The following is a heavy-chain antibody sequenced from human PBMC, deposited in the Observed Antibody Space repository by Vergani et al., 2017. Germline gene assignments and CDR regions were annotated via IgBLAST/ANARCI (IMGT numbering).Heavy chain of an antibody. CDR1: GFTFSSYA. D-gene: IGHD3-22*01. CDR2: ISYDGSNK. Sequence: VQLVESGGGLVQPGGSLRLSCAASGFTFSSYAMHWVRQAPGKGLEWVAVISYDGSNKYYADSVKGRFTISRDNSKNTLYLQMNSLRAEDTAVYYCARDYYDSSGYWEFDYWGQGTLVTVSS. V-gene: IGHV3-30-3*01. CDR3: ARDYYDSSGYWEFDY. J-gene: IGHJ4*02.